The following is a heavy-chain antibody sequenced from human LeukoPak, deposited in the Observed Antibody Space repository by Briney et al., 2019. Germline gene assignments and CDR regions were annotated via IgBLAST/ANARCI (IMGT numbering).Heavy chain of an antibody. J-gene: IGHJ4*02. CDR2: ISSSSSYI. CDR1: GFTFSSYS. Sequence: GGSLRLSCAASGFTFSSYSMNWVRQAPGKGLEWVSSISSSSSYIYYADSVKGRFTISRDNAKNSLYLQMNSLRAEATAVYYCARDEARYYYDSSGSHFDYWGQGTLVTVSS. V-gene: IGHV3-21*01. D-gene: IGHD3-22*01. CDR3: ARDEARYYYDSSGSHFDY.